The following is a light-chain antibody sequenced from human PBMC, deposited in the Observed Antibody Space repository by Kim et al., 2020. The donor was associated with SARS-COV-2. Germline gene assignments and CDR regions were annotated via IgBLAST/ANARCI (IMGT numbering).Light chain of an antibody. Sequence: ASGGDRVTITCRASQSITTYLHWYQQKPGKAPKLLIYAASTLQSGVPSRFSGSGSGTDFSLIISRLQPEDFATYYCQQSYRTPYTFGQGTKVDIK. CDR1: QSITTY. J-gene: IGKJ2*01. CDR2: AAS. V-gene: IGKV1-39*01. CDR3: QQSYRTPYT.